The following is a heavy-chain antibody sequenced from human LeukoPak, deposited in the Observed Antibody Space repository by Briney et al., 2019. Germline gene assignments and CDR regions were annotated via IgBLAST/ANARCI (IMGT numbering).Heavy chain of an antibody. CDR2: FDPEDGET. J-gene: IGHJ4*02. V-gene: IGHV1-24*01. CDR1: GYTFTSYY. Sequence: GASVKVSCKASGYTFTSYYMHWVRQAPGKGLEWMGGFDPEDGETIYAQKFQGRVTMTEDTSTDTAYMELSSLRSEDTAVYYCATVAYRGYSGYDYFDYWGQGTLVTVSS. CDR3: ATVAYRGYSGYDYFDY. D-gene: IGHD5-12*01.